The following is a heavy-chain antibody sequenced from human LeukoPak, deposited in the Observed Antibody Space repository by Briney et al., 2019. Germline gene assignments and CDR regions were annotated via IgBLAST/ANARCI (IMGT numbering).Heavy chain of an antibody. CDR3: AKDWEYYDFWSGYYTTDY. V-gene: IGHV3-23*01. CDR2: ISGSGGST. D-gene: IGHD3-3*01. J-gene: IGHJ4*02. CDR1: GFTFSSYA. Sequence: PGGSLRLSCAASGFTFSSYAMSWVRQAPGKGLEWVSAISGSGGSTYYADSVKGRFTISRDNSKNTLYLQMNSLRAEDTAVYYCAKDWEYYDFWSGYYTTDYWGQGTLVTVSS.